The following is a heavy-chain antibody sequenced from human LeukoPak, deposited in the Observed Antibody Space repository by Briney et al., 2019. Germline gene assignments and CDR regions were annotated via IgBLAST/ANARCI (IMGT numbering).Heavy chain of an antibody. D-gene: IGHD3-16*01. CDR1: GFTFSIYW. J-gene: IGHJ4*02. CDR2: IKQDGNEK. V-gene: IGHV3-7*01. CDR3: ARKHRGVDY. Sequence: PGGSLRLSCAASGFTFSIYWMSWVRQAPGKGLEWVANIKQDGNEKYYVDSVKGRFTISRDNAKNSLYLQMNSLRAEDMAVYYCARKHRGVDYWGQGTLVTVSS.